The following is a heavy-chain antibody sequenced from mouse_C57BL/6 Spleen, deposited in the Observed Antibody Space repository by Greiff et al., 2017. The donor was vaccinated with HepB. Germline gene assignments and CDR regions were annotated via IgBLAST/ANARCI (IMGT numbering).Heavy chain of an antibody. J-gene: IGHJ1*03. CDR2: IYPGDGDT. V-gene: IGHV1-80*01. CDR3: ARDNWGYFDV. Sequence: VMLVESGAELVKPGASVKISCKASGYAFSSYWMNWVKQRPGKGLEWIGQIYPGDGDTNYNGKFKGKATLTADKSSSTAYMQLSSLTSEDSAVYFCARDNWGYFDVWGTGTTVTVSS. CDR1: GYAFSSYW. D-gene: IGHD4-1*01.